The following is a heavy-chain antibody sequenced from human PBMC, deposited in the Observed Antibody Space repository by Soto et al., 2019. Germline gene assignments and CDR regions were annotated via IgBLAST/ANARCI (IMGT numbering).Heavy chain of an antibody. J-gene: IGHJ4*02. CDR1: GFTFSSYA. V-gene: IGHV3-23*01. Sequence: GGSLRLSCAASGFTFSSYAMSWVRQAPGKGLEWVSAISGSGGSTYYADSVKGRFTISRDNSKNTLYLQMNSLRAEDTAVYYCAKDDVLRYFDWLLSSFDYWGQGTLVTVSS. CDR2: ISGSGGST. CDR3: AKDDVLRYFDWLLSSFDY. D-gene: IGHD3-9*01.